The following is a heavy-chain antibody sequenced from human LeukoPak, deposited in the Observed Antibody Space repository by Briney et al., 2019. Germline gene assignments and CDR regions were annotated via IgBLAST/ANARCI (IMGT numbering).Heavy chain of an antibody. D-gene: IGHD6-19*01. J-gene: IGHJ4*02. CDR3: ARVGRSGWDFDH. Sequence: GGSLRLSCAASGFTFSSYGMHWVRQAPGKGLEWLAIINEGGGLTYYVDSVKGRFTISRDNANNSLFLQLISLTADDTAVYYCARVGRSGWDFDHWGQGTLVTVSS. CDR1: GFTFSSYG. CDR2: INEGGGLT. V-gene: IGHV3-7*01.